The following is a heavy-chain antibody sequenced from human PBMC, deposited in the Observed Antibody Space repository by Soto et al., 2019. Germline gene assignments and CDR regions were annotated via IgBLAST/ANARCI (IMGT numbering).Heavy chain of an antibody. J-gene: IGHJ4*02. Sequence: QVQLVQSGAEVKKPGASVKVSCKASGYTFTSYGMTWVRQAPGQGLAWRGWISAYNGNTNYAQKLQGRVTMTTDKSTSAAYMGLRSLRSDDTAVYYCARSLLVGYVLKGVSAWGQGTLVTVSS. V-gene: IGHV1-18*01. D-gene: IGHD3-10*02. CDR1: GYTFTSYG. CDR3: ARSLLVGYVLKGVSA. CDR2: ISAYNGNT.